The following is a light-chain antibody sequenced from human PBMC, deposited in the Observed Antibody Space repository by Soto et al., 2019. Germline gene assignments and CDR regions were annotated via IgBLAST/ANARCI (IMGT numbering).Light chain of an antibody. V-gene: IGKV3-20*01. CDR2: SAS. CDR3: QQYGSSPLFT. Sequence: EIVLTQSPGTLSLSPGERATLSCRASQSVSSSYLAWYQQKPGQAPRLLIYSASSRATGIPVRFSGSRAGTDFSLTISRLEPEDFAVYYCQQYGSSPLFTFGPGTKVDIK. CDR1: QSVSSSY. J-gene: IGKJ3*01.